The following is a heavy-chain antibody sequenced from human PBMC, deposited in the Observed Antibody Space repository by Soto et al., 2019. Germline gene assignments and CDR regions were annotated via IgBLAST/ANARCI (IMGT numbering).Heavy chain of an antibody. CDR2: INSDGSST. V-gene: IGHV3-74*01. Sequence: EVQLVESGGGLVQPGGSLRLSCAASGFTFSTYWMHWVRQDPGKGLVWVSRINSDGSSTDYADSVKGRFTISRDNAKSTLYLQMHSPRVEDTAVYSCARYCTGGSCSHGFDYWGQGSLVTVSS. J-gene: IGHJ4*02. D-gene: IGHD2-15*01. CDR3: ARYCTGGSCSHGFDY. CDR1: GFTFSTYW.